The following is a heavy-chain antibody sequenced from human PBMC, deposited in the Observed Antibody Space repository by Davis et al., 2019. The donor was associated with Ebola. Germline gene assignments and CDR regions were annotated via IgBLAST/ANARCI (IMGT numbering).Heavy chain of an antibody. V-gene: IGHV5-51*01. D-gene: IGHD2/OR15-2a*01. Sequence: KVSCKGSGYSFTNYWIGWVRQMPGKGLEWMGIIYPGDSNTRFSPSFQGQVTISADKSISTAYLQWSSLKASDIAMYYCARINSDNFDYWGQGTLVTVSS. J-gene: IGHJ4*02. CDR3: ARINSDNFDY. CDR1: GYSFTNYW. CDR2: IYPGDSNT.